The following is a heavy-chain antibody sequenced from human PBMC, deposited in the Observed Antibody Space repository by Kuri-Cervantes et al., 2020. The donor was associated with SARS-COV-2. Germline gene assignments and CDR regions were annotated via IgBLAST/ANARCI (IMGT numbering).Heavy chain of an antibody. CDR1: GGTFSSYA. D-gene: IGHD2-2*01. J-gene: IGHJ5*02. V-gene: IGHV1-69*05. CDR2: IIPIFGTA. CDR3: ARDHCSSTCWFDP. Sequence: SSVTVSCKASGGTFSSYAISWVRQAPGQGLEWMGGIIPIFGTANYAQKFQGRVTITTDESTSTAYMELSSLRSEDTAVYYCARDHCSSTCWFDPWGQGTLVTVSS.